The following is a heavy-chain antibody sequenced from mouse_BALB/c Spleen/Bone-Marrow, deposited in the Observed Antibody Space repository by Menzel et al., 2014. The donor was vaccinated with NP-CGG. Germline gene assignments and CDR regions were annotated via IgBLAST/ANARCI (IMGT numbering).Heavy chain of an antibody. J-gene: IGHJ2*01. CDR1: GYSFTGYT. Sequence: EVQLQQSGPELVKPGASMKISCKASGYSFTGYTMNWVKQSHGKNLEWIGLINPFNGGSIYNQKFKGKVTLTIHKSSSTAYMELLSLTSEDSAVYYFARRDYGSSPFDYWGQGTTLTVSS. CDR3: ARRDYGSSPFDY. CDR2: INPFNGGS. V-gene: IGHV1-18*01. D-gene: IGHD1-1*01.